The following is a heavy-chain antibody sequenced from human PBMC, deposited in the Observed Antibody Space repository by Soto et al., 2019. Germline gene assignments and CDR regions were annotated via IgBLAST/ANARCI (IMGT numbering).Heavy chain of an antibody. CDR3: AKDNEQWLVQGAFDI. Sequence: QVQLVESGGGVVQPGRSLRLSCAASGFTFSSYGMHWVRQAPGKGLEWVAVISYDGSNKYYADSVKGRFTISRDNSKNTLYLQMNSLRAEDTAVYYCAKDNEQWLVQGAFDIWGQGTMVTVSS. CDR2: ISYDGSNK. D-gene: IGHD6-19*01. J-gene: IGHJ3*02. CDR1: GFTFSSYG. V-gene: IGHV3-30*18.